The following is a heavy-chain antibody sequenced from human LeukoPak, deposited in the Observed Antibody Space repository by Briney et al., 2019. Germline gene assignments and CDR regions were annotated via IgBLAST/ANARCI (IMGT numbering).Heavy chain of an antibody. D-gene: IGHD2-2*01. CDR1: GFSINSGYF. Sequence: SETLSLTCAVSGFSINSGYFWAWIRQSPGKGQEWIGSIFHNGITYYNPSLKSRITISVDTSKNQFSLRLSSVTAADTAVYYCARRISTRRGETCSSTSCYFDYWGQGTLVTVSS. CDR3: ARRISTRRGETCSSTSCYFDY. CDR2: IFHNGIT. V-gene: IGHV4-38-2*01. J-gene: IGHJ4*02.